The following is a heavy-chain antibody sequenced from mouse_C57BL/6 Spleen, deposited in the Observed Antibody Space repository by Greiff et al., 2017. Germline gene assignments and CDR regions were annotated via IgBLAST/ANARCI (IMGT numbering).Heavy chain of an antibody. CDR1: GFSLTSYG. CDR2: IWRGGST. Sequence: VQRVESGPGLVQPSQSLSITCTVSGFSLTSYGVHWVRQSPGKGLEWLGVIWRGGSTDYNAAFMSRLSITKDNSKSQVFFKMNSLQADDTAIYYCAKNGDGYPDYYAMDYWGQGTSVTVSS. D-gene: IGHD2-3*01. CDR3: AKNGDGYPDYYAMDY. V-gene: IGHV2-5*01. J-gene: IGHJ4*01.